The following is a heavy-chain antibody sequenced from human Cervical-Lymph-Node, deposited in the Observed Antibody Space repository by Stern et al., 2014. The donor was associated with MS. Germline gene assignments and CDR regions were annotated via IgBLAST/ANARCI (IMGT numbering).Heavy chain of an antibody. Sequence: VQLVESGSGLVKPSQTLSLTCAVSGGSISSGGYSWSWIRQPPGKGLEWFGYIYQSESTYYTPSLTSRVTISVDRSKNQFSLKLSTVTAADTAVYYCARSSTVTPNAFDIWGQGTMVTVSS. CDR1: GGSISSGGYS. CDR3: ARSSTVTPNAFDI. CDR2: IYQSEST. D-gene: IGHD4-17*01. V-gene: IGHV4-30-2*01. J-gene: IGHJ3*02.